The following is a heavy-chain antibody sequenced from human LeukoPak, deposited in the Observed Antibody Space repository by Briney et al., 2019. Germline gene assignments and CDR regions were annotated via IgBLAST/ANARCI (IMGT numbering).Heavy chain of an antibody. D-gene: IGHD3-22*01. CDR3: TRPALIVANAFDI. Sequence: GGSLRLSCAASGFTFSYYGMHWVRQAPGRGLGWVAVTSFDESTKYYADSVKGRFTISRDNSKNTLYLQMSSLKTEDTAVYYCTRPALIVANAFDIWGQGTMVTVSS. V-gene: IGHV3-30*03. CDR2: TSFDESTK. CDR1: GFTFSYYG. J-gene: IGHJ3*02.